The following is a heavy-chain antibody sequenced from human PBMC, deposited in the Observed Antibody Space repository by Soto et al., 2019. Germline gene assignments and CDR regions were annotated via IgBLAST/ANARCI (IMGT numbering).Heavy chain of an antibody. CDR1: GFTFSRYG. CDR2: IVRDGGQK. CDR3: AIAADFEDHGLAY. J-gene: IGHJ4*02. D-gene: IGHD2-15*01. V-gene: IGHV3-33*01. Sequence: QVHLVESGGGVVQPGRPLRLSCAASGFTFSRYGMHWVRQAPGKGLEWVGVIVRDGGQKQYAASVRGRFTISRDNSRATLYLEVNSVTVEATAVSYFAIAADFEDHGLAYWGQGTLVTVSS.